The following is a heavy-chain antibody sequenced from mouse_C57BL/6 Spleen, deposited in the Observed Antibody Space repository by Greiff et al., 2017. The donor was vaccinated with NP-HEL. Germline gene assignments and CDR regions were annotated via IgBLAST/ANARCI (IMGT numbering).Heavy chain of an antibody. CDR3: AKNQELANWYFDV. V-gene: IGHV2-5*01. Sequence: QVQLQQSGPGLVQPSQRLSITCTVSGFSLTSYGVHWVRQSPGKGLEWLGVIWRGGSTDYNAAFMSRLSITKDNSKSQVFFKMNSLQADDTAIYYCAKNQELANWYFDVWGTGTTVTVSS. J-gene: IGHJ1*03. D-gene: IGHD4-1*01. CDR1: GFSLTSYG. CDR2: IWRGGST.